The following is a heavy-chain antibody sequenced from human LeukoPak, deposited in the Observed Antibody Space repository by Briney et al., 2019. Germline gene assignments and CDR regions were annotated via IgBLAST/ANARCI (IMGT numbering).Heavy chain of an antibody. CDR3: ARRAKTERGHSYGLDS. Sequence: ASVKVSCKASGYTFTSYAITWVRQAPGQGLEWMGWISAYNGNTNYAPNLQGRVTMTTDTSTSTAYMELKSLRSDDTGVYYCARRAKTERGHSYGLDSWGQGTLVTVSS. D-gene: IGHD5-18*01. CDR1: GYTFTSYA. CDR2: ISAYNGNT. V-gene: IGHV1-18*01. J-gene: IGHJ4*02.